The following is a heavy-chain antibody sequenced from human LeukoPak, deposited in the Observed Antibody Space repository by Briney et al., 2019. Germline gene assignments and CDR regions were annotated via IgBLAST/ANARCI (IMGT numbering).Heavy chain of an antibody. J-gene: IGHJ5*02. CDR3: ARGQVVPAARWFDP. Sequence: GGSLRLSRAASGFTFSSYEMNWVRQAPGKGLEWVSYISSSGSTIYYADSVKGRFTISRDNAKNSLYLQMNSLRAEDTAVYYCARGQVVPAARWFDPWGQGTLVTVSS. D-gene: IGHD2-2*01. CDR1: GFTFSSYE. V-gene: IGHV3-48*03. CDR2: ISSSGSTI.